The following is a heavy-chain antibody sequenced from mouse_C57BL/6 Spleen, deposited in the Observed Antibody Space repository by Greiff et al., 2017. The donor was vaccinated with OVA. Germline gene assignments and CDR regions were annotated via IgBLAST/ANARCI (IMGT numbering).Heavy chain of an antibody. CDR3: ARSDGSSSYYAMDY. CDR1: GYTFTDYY. J-gene: IGHJ4*01. D-gene: IGHD1-1*01. Sequence: VQLVESGPELVKPGASVKISCKASGYTFTDYYINWVKQRPGQGLEWIGWIFPGSGSTYYNEKFKGKATLTVDKSSSTAYMLLSSLTSEDSAVYFCARSDGSSSYYAMDYWGQGTSVTVSS. CDR2: IFPGSGST. V-gene: IGHV1-75*01.